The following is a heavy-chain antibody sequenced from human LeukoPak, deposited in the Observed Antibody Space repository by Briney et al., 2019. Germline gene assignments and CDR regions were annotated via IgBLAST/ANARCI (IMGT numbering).Heavy chain of an antibody. V-gene: IGHV3-33*06. Sequence: PGRTLTLTCAASGFTFSSYGMHWVRQAPGKGLEWVAGIWSDGNNKFYADSVKGRFTFSRDNSKNTLSLQMNSLRAEDTAMYYCVKERGPFNDFDFWGQGTMVTVSS. D-gene: IGHD6-25*01. CDR2: IWSDGNNK. CDR1: GFTFSSYG. CDR3: VKERGPFNDFDF. J-gene: IGHJ3*01.